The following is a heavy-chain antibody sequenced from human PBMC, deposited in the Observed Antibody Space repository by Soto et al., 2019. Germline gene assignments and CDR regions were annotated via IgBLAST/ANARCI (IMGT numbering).Heavy chain of an antibody. CDR3: AKNRARVTTSWHFDY. V-gene: IGHV3-23*01. CDR1: GFTFSGYA. CDR2: MHGGGNSA. Sequence: EVQLLESGGDLVQPGRSLRLSCAASGFTFSGYAMSWVRQAPGKGLEWVSVMHGGGNSAYYAYSVKGRFTISRDNSKNTLYMEMSRLRGEDTAVYYCAKNRARVTTSWHFDYWGQGALVTVSS. D-gene: IGHD4-17*01. J-gene: IGHJ4*02.